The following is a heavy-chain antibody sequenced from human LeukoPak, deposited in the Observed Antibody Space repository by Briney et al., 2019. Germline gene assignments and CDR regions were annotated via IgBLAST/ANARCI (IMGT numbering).Heavy chain of an antibody. D-gene: IGHD5/OR15-5a*01. CDR2: IYSGGST. CDR1: GFTVSSNY. V-gene: IGHV3-66*01. CDR3: ASDPSLRVPLDY. J-gene: IGHJ4*02. Sequence: PGGSLRLSCAASGFTVSSNYMSWVRQAPGKGLEWGSVIYSGGSTYYPDSVKGRFTICRDNSKNTLYLTINSLTAEDTAVYYCASDPSLRVPLDYWGQGTLVTVSS.